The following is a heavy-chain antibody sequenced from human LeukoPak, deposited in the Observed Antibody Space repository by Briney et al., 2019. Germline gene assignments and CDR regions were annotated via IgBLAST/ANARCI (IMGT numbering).Heavy chain of an antibody. J-gene: IGHJ4*02. CDR1: GYTFTNYG. Sequence: GASVKVSCKASGYTFTNYGISWVRQAPGQGLECMGWISAYSGDTKYAQNLQGRVTMTTDTSTSTAYMELRSLRSDDTAVYYCARTFYSSGWHRSDSWGQGILVTVSS. V-gene: IGHV1-18*01. CDR3: ARTFYSSGWHRSDS. CDR2: ISAYSGDT. D-gene: IGHD6-19*01.